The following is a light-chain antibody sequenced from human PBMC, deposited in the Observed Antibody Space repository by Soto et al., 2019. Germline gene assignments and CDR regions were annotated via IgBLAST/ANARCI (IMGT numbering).Light chain of an antibody. V-gene: IGKV1-5*03. CDR2: KAS. CDR3: QQYNSYLPYT. Sequence: DLQMTQSPSTLSASVGDRVTITCRASQSISSWLAWYQQKPGKAPKLLIYKASSLESGVPSRFSGSGSGTEFTLTISSLQPDDFATYYCQQYNSYLPYTFGQGTKLEIK. J-gene: IGKJ2*01. CDR1: QSISSW.